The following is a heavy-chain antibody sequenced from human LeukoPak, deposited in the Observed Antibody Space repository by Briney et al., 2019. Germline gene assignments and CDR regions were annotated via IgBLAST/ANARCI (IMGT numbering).Heavy chain of an antibody. CDR3: ARGKGIAVSSFDY. V-gene: IGHV3-23*01. Sequence: GGSLRLSCGASGLTFSGYAMSWVRQVPGKGLEWVSGISGSGGSTYYADSVKGRCAISRDNSKNTLSLQMNSLRAEDTALYYSARGKGIAVSSFDYWGQGTLVTVSS. D-gene: IGHD6-19*01. CDR2: ISGSGGST. CDR1: GLTFSGYA. J-gene: IGHJ4*02.